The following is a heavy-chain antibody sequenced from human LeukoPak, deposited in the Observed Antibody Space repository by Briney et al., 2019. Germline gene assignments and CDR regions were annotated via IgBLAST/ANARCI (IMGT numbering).Heavy chain of an antibody. D-gene: IGHD3-10*01. CDR1: GGSISSYY. CDR2: IYYSGST. Sequence: PSETLSLTCTVSGGSISSYYWSWIRHPPGKGLERIGYIYYSGSTNYNPSLKSRVTISVDTSKNQFSLKLSSVTAADTAVYYCASNYYGSGSLDYWGQGNLVTVSS. J-gene: IGHJ4*02. CDR3: ASNYYGSGSLDY. V-gene: IGHV4-59*08.